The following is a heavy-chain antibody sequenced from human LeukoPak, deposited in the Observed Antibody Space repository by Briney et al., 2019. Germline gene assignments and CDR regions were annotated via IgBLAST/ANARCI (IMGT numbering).Heavy chain of an antibody. Sequence: ASVKVSCKASGYTFTDYYMHWVRQAPGQRFEWMGRNNPNTGGTNYAQKFQGRVTMTRDTSMSTAYMEVSSLTSDDTAVYYCARNLFDSNAYYSPADYWGQGTLVTVAS. V-gene: IGHV1-2*06. J-gene: IGHJ4*02. CDR1: GYTFTDYY. CDR3: ARNLFDSNAYYSPADY. D-gene: IGHD3-22*01. CDR2: NNPNTGGT.